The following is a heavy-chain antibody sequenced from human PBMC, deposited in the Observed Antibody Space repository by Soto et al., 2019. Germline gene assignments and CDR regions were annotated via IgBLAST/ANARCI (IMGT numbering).Heavy chain of an antibody. CDR1: GFTFSNYW. V-gene: IGHV3-7*01. CDR2: IKEDGSER. CDR3: ASARHIGP. Sequence: GGSLRLSCAASGFTFSNYWMSWVRQAPGKGLEWVANIKEDGSERNYVDSVKGRFTISRDNAENSLYLQMNSLRAEDAAVYYCASARHIGPWGQGTLVTVSS. D-gene: IGHD2-21*01. J-gene: IGHJ5*02.